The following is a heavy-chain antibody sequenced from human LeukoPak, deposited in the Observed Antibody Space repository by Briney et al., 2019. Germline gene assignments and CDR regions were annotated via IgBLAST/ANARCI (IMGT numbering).Heavy chain of an antibody. J-gene: IGHJ4*02. D-gene: IGHD3-22*01. CDR2: MNPSSGNT. V-gene: IGHV1-8*03. CDR1: GYTFTSYD. CDR3: AVDSSGYYLTLDY. Sequence: ASVKVSCKASGYTFTSYDINWVRQASGQGLEWMGWMNPSSGNTGYAQKLQGRVTITRNTSISTAYMELSSLRSEDTAVYYCAVDSSGYYLTLDYWGQGTLVTVSS.